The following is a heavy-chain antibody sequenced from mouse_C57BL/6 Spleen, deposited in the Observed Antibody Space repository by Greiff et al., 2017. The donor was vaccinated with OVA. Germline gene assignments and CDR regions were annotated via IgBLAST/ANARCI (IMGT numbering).Heavy chain of an antibody. D-gene: IGHD2-1*01. CDR1: GYTFTSYW. J-gene: IGHJ4*01. CDR2: INPSNGGT. V-gene: IGHV1-53*01. Sequence: VQLQQPGTELVKPGASVKLSCKASGYTFTSYWMHWVKQRPGQGLEWIGNINPSNGGTNYNEKFKSKATLTVDKSSSTAYMQLSSLTSEDSAVYYCARGGYGNYDTRYYAMDYWGQGTSVTVSS. CDR3: ARGGYGNYDTRYYAMDY.